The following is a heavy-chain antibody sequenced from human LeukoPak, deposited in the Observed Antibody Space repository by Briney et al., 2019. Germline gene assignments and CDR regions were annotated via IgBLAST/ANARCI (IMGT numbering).Heavy chain of an antibody. CDR1: GFTFSTYW. J-gene: IGHJ4*02. CDR3: AREWHATFDY. D-gene: IGHD1-26*01. V-gene: IGHV3-7*01. Sequence: GGSLRLSCAASGFTFSTYWMSWVRQAPGKGLEWVANIKQDGGEEYYVDSVKGRFTISRDNAKNSLYLQMNSLRAEDTAAYYCAREWHATFDYWGQGSLVTVSS. CDR2: IKQDGGEE.